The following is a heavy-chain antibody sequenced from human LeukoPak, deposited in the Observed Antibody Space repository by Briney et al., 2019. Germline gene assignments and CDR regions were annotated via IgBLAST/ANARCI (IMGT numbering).Heavy chain of an antibody. CDR2: INHSGST. D-gene: IGHD2-8*02. CDR1: GGSFSGYY. Sequence: KPSETLSLTCAVYGGSFSGYYWSWIRQPPGKGLEWIGEINHSGSTNYNPSLKSRVTISVDTSKNQFSLKLSSVTAADTAVYYRARGWSVFDYWGQGTLVTVSS. J-gene: IGHJ4*02. V-gene: IGHV4-34*01. CDR3: ARGWSVFDY.